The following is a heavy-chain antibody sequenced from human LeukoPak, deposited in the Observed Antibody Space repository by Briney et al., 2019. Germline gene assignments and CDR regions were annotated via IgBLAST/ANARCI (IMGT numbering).Heavy chain of an antibody. CDR3: ARAGYDFWSGSDY. CDR2: ISGSGDST. J-gene: IGHJ4*02. Sequence: GGSLRLSYAASGFTFSNYAMSWVRQAPGNGLEWVSGISGSGDSTYYADSVKGRFTISRDNSKNTLDLQMNSLRVEDTAVYYCARAGYDFWSGSDYWGQGTLVTVSS. CDR1: GFTFSNYA. V-gene: IGHV3-23*01. D-gene: IGHD3-3*01.